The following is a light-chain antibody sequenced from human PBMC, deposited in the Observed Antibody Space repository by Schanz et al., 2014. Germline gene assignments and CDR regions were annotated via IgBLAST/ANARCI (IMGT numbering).Light chain of an antibody. Sequence: EIVMTQSQATLSVSPGERATLSCRASQSVNINLAWYQQKPGQAPRLLIYGASRRATGILDRFSGGGSGTDFTLTISRLEPEDSAVYYCQQRSNWPPMYSFGQGTKLEIK. V-gene: IGKV3D-20*02. CDR3: QQRSNWPPMYS. CDR2: GAS. CDR1: QSVNIN. J-gene: IGKJ2*03.